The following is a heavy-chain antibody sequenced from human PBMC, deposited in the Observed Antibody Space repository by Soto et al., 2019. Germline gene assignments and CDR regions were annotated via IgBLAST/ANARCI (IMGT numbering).Heavy chain of an antibody. J-gene: IGHJ4*02. CDR2: INSDGSST. Sequence: GGSLRLSCAASGFTFSSYWMHWVRQAPGKGLVWVSRINSDGSSTNYADSVKGRFTISRDNAKNTLYLQMNSLRAEDTAVYYCARIAGIAVAGKDFDYWGQGTLVTVSS. D-gene: IGHD6-19*01. CDR3: ARIAGIAVAGKDFDY. CDR1: GFTFSSYW. V-gene: IGHV3-74*01.